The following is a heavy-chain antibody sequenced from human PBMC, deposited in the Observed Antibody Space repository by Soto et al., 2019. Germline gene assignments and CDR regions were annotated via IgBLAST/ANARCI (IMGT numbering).Heavy chain of an antibody. CDR2: INPRGGST. CDR3: ARDHLGPPDSGSYLNY. Sequence: ASVKVSCKASGYTFTSYYMHWVRQAPGQGLEWMGIINPRGGSTSYAQKFPGRVTMTRDTSTSTVYMELSSLRSEDTAVYYCARDHLGPPDSGSYLNYWGQGTMVTVSS. V-gene: IGHV1-46*01. CDR1: GYTFTSYY. J-gene: IGHJ4*02. D-gene: IGHD1-26*01.